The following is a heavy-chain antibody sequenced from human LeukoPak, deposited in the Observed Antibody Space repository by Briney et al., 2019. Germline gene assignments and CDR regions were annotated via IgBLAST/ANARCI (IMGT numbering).Heavy chain of an antibody. CDR1: GFTFSSYW. CDR2: IDNIGDST. D-gene: IGHD2-2*02. Sequence: GGSLXLSCAASGFTFSSYWMSWVRQAPGKGLEFLSVIDNIGDSTFYANSVRGRFSMSRDNSKNTVYLQMDSLRAEDMAVYYCARADCSSSSCYTISYWGRGTLVTVSS. J-gene: IGHJ4*02. V-gene: IGHV3-64*01. CDR3: ARADCSSSSCYTISY.